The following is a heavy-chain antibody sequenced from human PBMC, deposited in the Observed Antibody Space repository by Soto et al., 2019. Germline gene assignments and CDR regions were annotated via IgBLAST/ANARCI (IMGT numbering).Heavy chain of an antibody. J-gene: IGHJ4*02. V-gene: IGHV4-61*01. CDR1: GGSVSSGSYS. Sequence: SETLSLTCTVSGGSVSSGSYSWSWIRQPPGKGLEWIGYIYYSGITNYNPTIKSRVTISVDTSKNQFSLKLSSVTAADTAVYYCARYNQCLRLGNFDYWGQGTLVTVSS. D-gene: IGHD5-12*01. CDR3: ARYNQCLRLGNFDY. CDR2: IYYSGIT.